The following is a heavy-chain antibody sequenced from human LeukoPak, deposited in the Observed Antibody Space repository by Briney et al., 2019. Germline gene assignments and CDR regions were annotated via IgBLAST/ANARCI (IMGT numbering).Heavy chain of an antibody. Sequence: PSETLSLTCTVSGDSISSYYWSWIRQPPGKGLEWIGYIYYSGSTNYNPSLKSRLTISLDASKNQFSLKLSSVTATDTAVYYCASLTTVTQGYFDSWGQGTLVTVSS. D-gene: IGHD4-17*01. V-gene: IGHV4-59*08. CDR3: ASLTTVTQGYFDS. J-gene: IGHJ4*02. CDR1: GDSISSYY. CDR2: IYYSGST.